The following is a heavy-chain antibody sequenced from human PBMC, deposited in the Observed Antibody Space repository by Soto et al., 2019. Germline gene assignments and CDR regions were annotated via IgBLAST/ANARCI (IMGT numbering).Heavy chain of an antibody. V-gene: IGHV4-30-4*01. CDR3: ASVPQNYYDSSGYYSRTADAFDI. CDR1: GGSISSGDYY. J-gene: IGHJ3*02. D-gene: IGHD3-22*01. CDR2: IYYSGST. Sequence: QVQLQESGPGLVKPSQTLSLTCTVSGGSISSGDYYWSWIRQPPGKGLEWIGYIYYSGSTYYNPSLKSRVTISLDTSKNQFSLKLSSVTAADTAVYYCASVPQNYYDSSGYYSRTADAFDIWGQGTMVTVSS.